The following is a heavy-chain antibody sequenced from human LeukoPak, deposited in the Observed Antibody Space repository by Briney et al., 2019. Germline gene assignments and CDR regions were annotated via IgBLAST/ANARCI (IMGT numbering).Heavy chain of an antibody. CDR2: ISGSGGST. CDR1: GFTFSSYA. D-gene: IGHD1-26*01. V-gene: IGHV3-23*01. CDR3: ATGGSYFLGDYY. J-gene: IGHJ4*02. Sequence: GGSLRLSRSASGFTFSSYAMSWVRQAPGKGLEGGSAISGSGGSTYYADSVKGRFTISRDNSKNTLYLQMNSLRAEDTAVYYCATGGSYFLGDYYWGQGTLVTVSS.